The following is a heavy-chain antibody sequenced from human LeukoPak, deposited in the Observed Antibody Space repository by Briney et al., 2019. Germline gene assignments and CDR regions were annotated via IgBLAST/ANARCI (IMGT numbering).Heavy chain of an antibody. CDR1: GFTFSSFA. CDR3: AKGHYQGFHYMDV. J-gene: IGHJ6*03. V-gene: IGHV3-23*01. CDR2: ISGSGGSP. D-gene: IGHD2-2*01. Sequence: GGSLRLSCAASGFTFSSFAMSWVRQAPGKGLEWVSTISGSGGSPYYADSVKGRFTISRDNSKNTVYLQMSSLRAEDTAIYYCAKGHYQGFHYMDVWGKGTTVTVSS.